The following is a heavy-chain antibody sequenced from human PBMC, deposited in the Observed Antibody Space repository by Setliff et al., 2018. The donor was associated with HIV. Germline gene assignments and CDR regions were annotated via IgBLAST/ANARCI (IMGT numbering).Heavy chain of an antibody. CDR1: GFTFSSYG. V-gene: IGHV3-33*01. D-gene: IGHD4-4*01. J-gene: IGHJ6*02. Sequence: GGSLRLSCAASGFTFSSYGMHWVRQAPGKGLEWVAVIRYDGSNKYYADSVKGRFTISRDNSKNTLYLQMNSLRAEDTAVYYCARDDYMLYSYYYGMDVWGQGTTVTVSS. CDR2: IRYDGSNK. CDR3: ARDDYMLYSYYYGMDV.